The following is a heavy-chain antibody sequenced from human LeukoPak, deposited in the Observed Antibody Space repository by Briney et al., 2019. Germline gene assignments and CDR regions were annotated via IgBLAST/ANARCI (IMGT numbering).Heavy chain of an antibody. CDR2: MNPNSGNT. D-gene: IGHD2-15*01. CDR1: GYTFTSYD. Sequence: GASVKVSCKASGYTFTSYDINWVRQAAGQGLEWMGWMNPNSGNTGYAQKFQGRVTITRNTSISTAYMELSSLRSEDTAVYYCARHGYCSGGSCYSDYWGQGTLVTVSS. V-gene: IGHV1-8*03. CDR3: ARHGYCSGGSCYSDY. J-gene: IGHJ4*02.